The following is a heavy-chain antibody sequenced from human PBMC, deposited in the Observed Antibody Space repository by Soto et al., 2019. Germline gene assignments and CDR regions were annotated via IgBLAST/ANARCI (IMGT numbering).Heavy chain of an antibody. Sequence: QVQLVQSGAEVRKPGSSVKVSCRASGGTFTNYAISWVRQAPGQGLEWMGGIIPVFGTSSYAQKFQGRVTINADESTLGHMELSSLRSDDTAVYYCARGPRGGPFDYWGQGTLVSVSS. CDR1: GGTFTNYA. J-gene: IGHJ4*02. V-gene: IGHV1-69*12. CDR2: IIPVFGTS. D-gene: IGHD3-16*01. CDR3: ARGPRGGPFDY.